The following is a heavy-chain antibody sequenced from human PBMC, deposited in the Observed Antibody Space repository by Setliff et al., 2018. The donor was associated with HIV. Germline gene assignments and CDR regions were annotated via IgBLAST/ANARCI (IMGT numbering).Heavy chain of an antibody. V-gene: IGHV4-59*08. Sequence: PSETLSLTCTVSGGSISTYYWSWIRQPPGKGLEWIGSIYFTGSSDHNPTLRSRVTISIEPSNTRFSLWLRSVTAADTATYFCARLGRAIDDGGSSRRLDFWGQGMLVTVSS. CDR1: GGSISTYY. J-gene: IGHJ4*02. CDR3: ARLGRAIDDGGSSRRLDF. D-gene: IGHD2-15*01. CDR2: IYFTGSS.